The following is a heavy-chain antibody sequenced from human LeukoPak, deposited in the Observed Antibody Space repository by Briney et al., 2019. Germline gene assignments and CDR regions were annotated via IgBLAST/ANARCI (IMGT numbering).Heavy chain of an antibody. Sequence: ASVKVSCKASGYTFTGYYMHWVRQAPGQGLEWMGWINPNSGGTNYAQKSQGRVTMTRDTSISTAYMELSRLRSDDTAVYYCARDGYYYDSSGYSVLDYYGMDVWGQGTTVTVSS. CDR2: INPNSGGT. CDR3: ARDGYYYDSSGYSVLDYYGMDV. CDR1: GYTFTGYY. D-gene: IGHD3-22*01. J-gene: IGHJ6*02. V-gene: IGHV1-2*02.